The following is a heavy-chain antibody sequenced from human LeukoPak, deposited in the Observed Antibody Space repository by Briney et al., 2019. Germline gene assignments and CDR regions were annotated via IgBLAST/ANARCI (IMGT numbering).Heavy chain of an antibody. CDR3: ASQGKQGTTDY. Sequence: PGGSLRLSCAASGFTFSSYWMHWVRQAPGEGLVWVSRIDSDGSSTAYADSVRGRFTISRDNAKNTLHLQMNSLRVEDTAVYYCASQGKQGTTDYWGQGTLVTVSS. J-gene: IGHJ4*02. D-gene: IGHD1-1*01. V-gene: IGHV3-74*01. CDR1: GFTFSSYW. CDR2: IDSDGSST.